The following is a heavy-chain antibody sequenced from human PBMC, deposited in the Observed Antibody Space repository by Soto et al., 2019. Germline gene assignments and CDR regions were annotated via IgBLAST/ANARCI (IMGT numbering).Heavy chain of an antibody. Sequence: GGSLRLSCAASGFTFSSYWMHWVRQAPGKGLVWVSRINSDGSSTSYADSVKGRFTISRDNAKNTLYLQMNSLRAEDTAVYYCARVKRLVPDYYYYGMDVWGQGTTVTSP. D-gene: IGHD6-19*01. CDR2: INSDGSST. V-gene: IGHV3-74*01. CDR3: ARVKRLVPDYYYYGMDV. J-gene: IGHJ6*02. CDR1: GFTFSSYW.